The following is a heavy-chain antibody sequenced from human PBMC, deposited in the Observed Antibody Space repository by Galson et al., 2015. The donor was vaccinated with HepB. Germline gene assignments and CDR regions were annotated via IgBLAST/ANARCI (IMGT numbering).Heavy chain of an antibody. CDR3: ARHGITGTTYQDY. CDR2: ISAYNGNT. J-gene: IGHJ4*02. CDR1: GYTFTSYG. D-gene: IGHD1-7*01. Sequence: SVKVSCKASGYTFTSYGISWVRQAPGQGLEWMGWISAYNGNTNYAQKLQGRVTMTTDTSTSTAYLQWSSLKASDTAMYYCARHGITGTTYQDYWGQGTLVTVSS. V-gene: IGHV1-18*04.